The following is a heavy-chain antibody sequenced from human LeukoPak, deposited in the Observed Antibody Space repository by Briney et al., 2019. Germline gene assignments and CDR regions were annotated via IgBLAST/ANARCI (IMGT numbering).Heavy chain of an antibody. D-gene: IGHD3-22*01. CDR3: ARLGAGNSSGSYVFDI. Sequence: GESLKISCKGSGYSFTRYWIGWVHQMTGKGLEWMGIIYPGDSDTRYSPSFQGQVTISADKSISTAYLQWSSLKASDTAMYYCARLGAGNSSGSYVFDIWGQGTMVTVSS. CDR2: IYPGDSDT. J-gene: IGHJ3*02. CDR1: GYSFTRYW. V-gene: IGHV5-51*07.